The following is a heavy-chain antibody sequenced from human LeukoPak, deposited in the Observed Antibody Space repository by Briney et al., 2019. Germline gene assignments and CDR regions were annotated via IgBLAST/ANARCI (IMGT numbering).Heavy chain of an antibody. CDR2: IYSSGIT. V-gene: IGHV4-61*02. CDR3: ARSYYYNSGSYHKFDP. CDR1: GASISSGDYY. Sequence: SQTLSLTCTVSGASISSGDYYWSWIRQPAGKGLEWIGRIYSSGITNSNPSLKSRLTISVDTSKNQFSLKLSSVTAADTAVYYCARSYYYNSGSYHKFDPWGQGTLVTVSS. D-gene: IGHD3-10*01. J-gene: IGHJ5*02.